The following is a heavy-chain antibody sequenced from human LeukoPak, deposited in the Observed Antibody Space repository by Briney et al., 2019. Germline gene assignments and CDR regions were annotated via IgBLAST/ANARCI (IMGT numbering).Heavy chain of an antibody. Sequence: PGGSLRLSCAASGFSFSSSAMSWVRQAPGKGLEWVSSISGSGGSTYYADSVRGRFTISSDSSKNTLFLQMNSQRAEDTAIYYCAKNADCAGGNCYRFDSWGQGTLVTVST. CDR2: ISGSGGST. J-gene: IGHJ4*02. CDR3: AKNADCAGGNCYRFDS. V-gene: IGHV3-23*01. CDR1: GFSFSSSA. D-gene: IGHD2-21*01.